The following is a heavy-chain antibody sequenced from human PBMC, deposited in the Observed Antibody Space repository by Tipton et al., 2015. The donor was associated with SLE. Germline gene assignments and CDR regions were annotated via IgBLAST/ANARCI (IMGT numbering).Heavy chain of an antibody. Sequence: QLVQSGAEVRKPGASVKVSCKASGYTFSSYDIIWVRQASGQGLEWMGWISAYNGNTNYAQKLQGRVTMTTDTSTSTAYMELRSLRSDDTAVYYCASALVGARGDFDYWGQGTLVTVSS. J-gene: IGHJ4*02. CDR1: GYTFSSYD. CDR2: ISAYNGNT. D-gene: IGHD1-26*01. CDR3: ASALVGARGDFDY. V-gene: IGHV1-18*01.